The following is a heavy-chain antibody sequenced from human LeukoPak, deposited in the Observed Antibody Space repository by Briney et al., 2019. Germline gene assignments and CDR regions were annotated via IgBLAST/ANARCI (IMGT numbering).Heavy chain of an antibody. CDR2: IKQDGSEK. D-gene: IGHD2-15*01. Sequence: PGGSLRLSCAASGFTFSSYWMSWVRQAPGKGLEWVANIKQDGSEKYYVDSVKGRFTISRDNAKNSLYLQMNSLRAEDTAMYYCARDYCSGGTCFDGYWGQGTLVTVSS. J-gene: IGHJ4*02. CDR3: ARDYCSGGTCFDGY. CDR1: GFTFSSYW. V-gene: IGHV3-7*04.